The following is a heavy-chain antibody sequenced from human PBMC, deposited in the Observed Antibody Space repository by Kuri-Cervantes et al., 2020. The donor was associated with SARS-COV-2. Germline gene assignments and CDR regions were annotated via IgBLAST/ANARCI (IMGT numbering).Heavy chain of an antibody. V-gene: IGHV1-8*03. D-gene: IGHD2-2*01. CDR3: ARAGYYCSSTSCPSLPDY. CDR2: MNPNSGNT. J-gene: IGHJ4*02. CDR1: GGTFSSYA. Sequence: ASVKVSCKASGGTFSSYAINWVRQATGQGLEWMGWMNPNSGNTGYAQKFQGRVTITRNTSISTAYMELSSLRSEDTAVYYCARAGYYCSSTSCPSLPDYWGQGTLVTVSS.